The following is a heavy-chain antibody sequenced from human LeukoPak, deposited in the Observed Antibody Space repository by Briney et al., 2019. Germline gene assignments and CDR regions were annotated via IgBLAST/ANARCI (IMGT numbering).Heavy chain of an antibody. CDR3: AGLGAAGDSDWHFDL. CDR2: INHSGST. V-gene: IGHV4-34*01. CDR1: GGSFSGYS. D-gene: IGHD6-13*01. Sequence: SETLSLTCAVYGGSFSGYSWSWIRQPPGKGLEWIGEINHSGSTKYNPSLKSRVTISVDTSKNQFSLRLSSVTAADTAVYYCAGLGAAGDSDWHFDLWGRGTPVTVSS. J-gene: IGHJ2*01.